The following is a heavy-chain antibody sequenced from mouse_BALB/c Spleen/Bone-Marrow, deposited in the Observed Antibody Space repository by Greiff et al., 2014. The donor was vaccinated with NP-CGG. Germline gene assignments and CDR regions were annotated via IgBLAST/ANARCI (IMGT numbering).Heavy chain of an antibody. CDR2: IWAGGST. CDR1: GFSLTSYG. J-gene: IGHJ1*01. Sequence: VQLVESGPGLVAPSQSLSITCTVSGFSLTSYGVHWVRQPPGKGLEWLGVIWAGGSTNYNSALMSRLSISKDNSKSQVLLKTNSLQTYDTARYYCARGYRWYVDVWGAGTTVTVSS. CDR3: ARGYRWYVDV. V-gene: IGHV2-9*02.